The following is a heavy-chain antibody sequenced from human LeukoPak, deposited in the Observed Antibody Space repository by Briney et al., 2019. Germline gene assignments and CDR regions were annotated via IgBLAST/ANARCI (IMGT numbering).Heavy chain of an antibody. Sequence: GGSLRLSCAASGFTFNSYWMNWVRQVPGKGLEWVANINQDGSKKHYVDSVKGRFTTSRDNAKNSMYLQMNSLRAEDTAVYYCARAMDYWGQGTLVTVSS. V-gene: IGHV3-7*03. CDR2: INQDGSKK. J-gene: IGHJ4*02. CDR1: GFTFNSYW. CDR3: ARAMDY.